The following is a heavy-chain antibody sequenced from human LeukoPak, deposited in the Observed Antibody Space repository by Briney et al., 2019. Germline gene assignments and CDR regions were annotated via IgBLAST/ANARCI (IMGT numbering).Heavy chain of an antibody. D-gene: IGHD3-10*01. CDR1: GYTFTGYY. CDR2: INPNSGGT. Sequence: ASVKVSCKAFGYTFTGYYMHWVRQAPGQGLEWMGWINPNSGGTNYAQKFRGRVTMTRDTSISTAYMELSRLRSDDTAVYYCARDITMVRGALYWFDPWGQGTLVTVSS. V-gene: IGHV1-2*02. CDR3: ARDITMVRGALYWFDP. J-gene: IGHJ5*02.